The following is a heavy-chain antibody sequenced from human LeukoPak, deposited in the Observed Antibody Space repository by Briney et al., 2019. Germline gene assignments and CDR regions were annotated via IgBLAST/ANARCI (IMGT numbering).Heavy chain of an antibody. V-gene: IGHV3-7*04. J-gene: IGHJ4*02. CDR3: ARSSSGSGSYRVDY. D-gene: IGHD3-10*01. CDR2: IKQDGSEK. CDR1: GVTFSSYW. Sequence: PGGSLRLSCAASGVTFSSYWMSWVRQAPGKGLECVANIKQDGSEKYYVDSVKGRFTISRDNAKNSLYLQMNSLRAEDTAVYYCARSSSGSGSYRVDYWGQGTLVTVSS.